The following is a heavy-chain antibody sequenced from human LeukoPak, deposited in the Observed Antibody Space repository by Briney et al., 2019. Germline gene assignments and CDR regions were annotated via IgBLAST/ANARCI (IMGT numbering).Heavy chain of an antibody. CDR2: IGGRGGST. J-gene: IGHJ5*02. Sequence: QPGGSLRLSCAASGFTFSSYAMSWVRQAPGKGPEWVSAIGGRGGSTYYADSLGGRFTISRDNSKDMLYLQMNSLKVEDTATYYCGKEGGAWGQGTKVTVSS. V-gene: IGHV3-23*01. CDR3: GKEGGA. D-gene: IGHD3-16*01. CDR1: GFTFSSYA.